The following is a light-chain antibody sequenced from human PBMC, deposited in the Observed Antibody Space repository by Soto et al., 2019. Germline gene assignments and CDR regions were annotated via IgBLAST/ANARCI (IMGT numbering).Light chain of an antibody. J-gene: IGKJ2*01. Sequence: EIVLTQSPGTLSLSPGEGATLACRASQSISSNYLVWYQQKGGQAPRLLIYGASSRATGIPDRFSGSGSGTDFTLTISRLEPEDFARYFCHQYDDLPYTFGQGTNLHIK. CDR1: QSISSNY. CDR3: HQYDDLPYT. V-gene: IGKV3-20*01. CDR2: GAS.